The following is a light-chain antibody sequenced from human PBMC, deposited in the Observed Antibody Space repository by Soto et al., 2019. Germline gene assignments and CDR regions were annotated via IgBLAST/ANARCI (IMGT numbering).Light chain of an antibody. CDR3: CSYGGSFYV. Sequence: QSALTQPHSVSRSPGQSVAISCSGTSSDVGGYNYVSWYQQHPGKAPKLIIFDVNKRPSGVPDRFSGSKSGSTASLTISGLQAEDEADYYCCSYGGSFYVVGTGTKLTVL. CDR1: SSDVGGYNY. J-gene: IGLJ1*01. CDR2: DVN. V-gene: IGLV2-11*01.